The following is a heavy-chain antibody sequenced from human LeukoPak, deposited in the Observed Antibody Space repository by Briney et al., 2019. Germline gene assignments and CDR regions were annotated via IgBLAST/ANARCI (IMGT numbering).Heavy chain of an antibody. V-gene: IGHV3-74*01. J-gene: IGHJ4*02. CDR1: GFPFSSYA. Sequence: GGSLRLSCAASGFPFSSYAMYCVREAPGKGLVWVSRVHGDGNNIGYADSVKGRFTIFRDNAKNTLYLQMNSLRPDDTAVYYCARARVGDPTDYWGQGTLVTVSS. CDR2: VHGDGNNI. CDR3: ARARVGDPTDY. D-gene: IGHD1-26*01.